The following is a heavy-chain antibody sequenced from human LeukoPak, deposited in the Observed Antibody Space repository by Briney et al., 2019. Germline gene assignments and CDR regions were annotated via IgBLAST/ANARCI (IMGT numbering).Heavy chain of an antibody. J-gene: IGHJ6*02. CDR2: IYSGGST. V-gene: IGHV3-53*04. D-gene: IGHD2-2*01. Sequence: GGPLRLSCAASGFTVSSNYMSWVRQAPGKGLEWVSVIYSGGSTYYADSVKGRFTISRQNSKNTLDLQMNSLRPEDTAVYYCARDGRYCIITSCYGYYGMDVWGQGTTVTVSS. CDR3: ARDGRYCIITSCYGYYGMDV. CDR1: GFTVSSNY.